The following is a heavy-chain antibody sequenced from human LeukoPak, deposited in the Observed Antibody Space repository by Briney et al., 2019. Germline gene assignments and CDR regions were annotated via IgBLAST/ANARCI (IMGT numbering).Heavy chain of an antibody. CDR2: IIPILGIA. CDR3: AREIVVVVAATMSGWFDP. J-gene: IGHJ5*02. Sequence: SVKVSCKASGGTFSSYAISWVRQAPGQGLEWMGRIIPILGIANYAQKFQGRVTITADKSTSTAYMELSSLRSEDTAVYYCAREIVVVVAATMSGWFDPWGQGTLVTVPS. D-gene: IGHD2-15*01. V-gene: IGHV1-69*04. CDR1: GGTFSSYA.